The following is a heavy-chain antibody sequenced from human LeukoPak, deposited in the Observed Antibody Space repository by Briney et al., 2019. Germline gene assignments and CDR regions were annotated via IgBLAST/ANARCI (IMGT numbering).Heavy chain of an antibody. V-gene: IGHV1-2*02. J-gene: IGHJ5*02. D-gene: IGHD1-26*01. CDR1: GYTFTGYY. Sequence: GASVKVSCKASGYTFTGYYMHWVRQAPGQGLEWMGWINPNSGGTNYAQKFQGRVTMTRDTSISTAYMELSRLRSDDTAVYYCARVAERELPVGWFDPWGQGTLVTVSS. CDR2: INPNSGGT. CDR3: ARVAERELPVGWFDP.